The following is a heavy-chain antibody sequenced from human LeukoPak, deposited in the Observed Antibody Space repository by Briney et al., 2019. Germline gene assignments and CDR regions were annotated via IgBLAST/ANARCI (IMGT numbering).Heavy chain of an antibody. D-gene: IGHD6-13*01. Sequence: GRSLRLSRAASGFTFSNYAMYWVRQAPGKGLEYVSGISSNGGNTYYANSVKGRFTISRDNSKNTLYLQMGSLRAEDMAVYYCARRGQQLRSYYFDYWGQGTLVTVSS. J-gene: IGHJ4*02. CDR2: ISSNGGNT. V-gene: IGHV3-64*01. CDR3: ARRGQQLRSYYFDY. CDR1: GFTFSNYA.